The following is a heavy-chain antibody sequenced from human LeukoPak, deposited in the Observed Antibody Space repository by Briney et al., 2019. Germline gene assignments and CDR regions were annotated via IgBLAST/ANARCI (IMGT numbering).Heavy chain of an antibody. CDR2: ISSSGGST. J-gene: IGHJ4*02. CDR3: AKDRDYYDSSGYYSGVDY. CDR1: GFTFDDYG. D-gene: IGHD3-22*01. V-gene: IGHV3-23*01. Sequence: GGSLRLSCAASGFTFDDYGMSWVRQAPGKGLEWVSAISSSGGSTYYADSVKGRFTISRDNSKNTLYLQMNSLRAEDTAVYYCAKDRDYYDSSGYYSGVDYWGQGTLVTVSS.